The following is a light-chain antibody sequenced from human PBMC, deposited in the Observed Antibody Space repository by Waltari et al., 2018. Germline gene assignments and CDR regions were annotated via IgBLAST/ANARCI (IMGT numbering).Light chain of an antibody. V-gene: IGLV2-14*03. CDR3: TSFSSDSTPLV. CDR1: SSDIGIYNY. Sequence: QSALTQPASVSGSLGQSITMSCTGTSSDIGIYNYVSWYQQHPGKAPKLLIYDVSNRPPGVPNRFSGSKSGNTASLTISGLQSEDEADYYCTSFSSDSTPLVFGTGTRVTV. CDR2: DVS. J-gene: IGLJ1*01.